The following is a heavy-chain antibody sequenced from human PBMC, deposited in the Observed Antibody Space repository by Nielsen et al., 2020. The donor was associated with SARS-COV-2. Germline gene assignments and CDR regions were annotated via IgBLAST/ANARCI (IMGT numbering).Heavy chain of an antibody. D-gene: IGHD1-14*01. CDR2: ISESGSA. Sequence: SETLSLTFAVHGWSFSGHQWNWIRQSPERGLEWIGEISESGSASFQPSLKGRVTITLDTSKIQFSLKMTSVTAADTAVYYCARGAESTTPHYVHYGLDVWGQGTTVTVSS. CDR1: GWSFSGHQ. CDR3: ARGAESTTPHYVHYGLDV. V-gene: IGHV4-34*01. J-gene: IGHJ6*02.